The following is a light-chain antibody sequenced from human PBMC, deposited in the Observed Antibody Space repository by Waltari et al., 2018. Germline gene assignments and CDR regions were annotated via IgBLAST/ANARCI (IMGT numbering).Light chain of an antibody. J-gene: IGLJ3*02. CDR1: SSNIGAGYD. V-gene: IGLV1-40*01. Sequence: QSVLTQPPSVSGAPGQSITISCTGSSSNIGAGYDVHWYQHLPGTAPKLLIYVHNNRPSGFPDRFSGSKSGTSASLAITGLQAEDEADYYCQSYDSSVSAWVFGGGTKLTVV. CDR2: VHN. CDR3: QSYDSSVSAWV.